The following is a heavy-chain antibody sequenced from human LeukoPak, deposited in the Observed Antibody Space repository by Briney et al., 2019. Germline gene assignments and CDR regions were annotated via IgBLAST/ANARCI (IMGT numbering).Heavy chain of an antibody. D-gene: IGHD3-10*01. CDR3: ARATTMVRGLRN. CDR2: INHSGST. CDR1: GESFSAYY. Sequence: SETLSLTCAVYGESFSAYYWSWIRQPPGKGLEWVGEINHSGSTNYNPSLKSRVTISVDTSKNQFSLKLSSVTAADTAVYYCARATTMVRGLRNWGQGTLVTVSS. J-gene: IGHJ4*02. V-gene: IGHV4-34*01.